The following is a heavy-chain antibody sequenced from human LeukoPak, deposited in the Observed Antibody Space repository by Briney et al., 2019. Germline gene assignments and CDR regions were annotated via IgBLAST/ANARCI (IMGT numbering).Heavy chain of an antibody. V-gene: IGHV3-23*01. J-gene: IGHJ3*02. CDR2: ISGSGGIT. CDR3: AKGYYYDSSRYYSPSAFDI. Sequence: GGSLRLSCAASGFTFSSYAMSWVRQAPGKGLEWVSAISGSGGITYYADSVKGRVTISRDNSKNTLYLQMNTLRAEDTAVYYCAKGYYYDSSRYYSPSAFDIWGQGTMVTVSS. CDR1: GFTFSSYA. D-gene: IGHD3-22*01.